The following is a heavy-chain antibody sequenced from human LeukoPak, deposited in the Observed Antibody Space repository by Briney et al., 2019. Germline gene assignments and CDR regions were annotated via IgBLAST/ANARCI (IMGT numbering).Heavy chain of an antibody. J-gene: IGHJ4*02. CDR3: TFDSSGWY. D-gene: IGHD6-19*01. V-gene: IGHV3-23*01. CDR2: ISGSGVST. Sequence: GGSLRLSCAASGFRFSSYAMSWVRQAPGKGLEWVSAISGSGVSTYYADSVKGRFTVSRDNSKNTLYLQMSSLRAEDTAVYYCTFDSSGWYWGQGTLVTVSS. CDR1: GFRFSSYA.